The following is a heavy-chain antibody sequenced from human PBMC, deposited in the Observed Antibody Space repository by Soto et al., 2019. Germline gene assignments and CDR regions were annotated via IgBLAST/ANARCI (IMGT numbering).Heavy chain of an antibody. D-gene: IGHD3-3*01. J-gene: IGHJ6*02. CDR1: GYAFTSYY. V-gene: IGHV1-46*01. CDR3: ARAYDSWSGPGLTANYGMDV. CDR2: INPSGGST. Sequence: SVKVSCKASGYAFTSYYMHWVRQAPGQGLEWMGIINPSGGSTSYAQKFQGRVTMTRDTSTSTVYMELSSLRSEDTAVYYCARAYDSWSGPGLTANYGMDVWGQGTTVTVYS.